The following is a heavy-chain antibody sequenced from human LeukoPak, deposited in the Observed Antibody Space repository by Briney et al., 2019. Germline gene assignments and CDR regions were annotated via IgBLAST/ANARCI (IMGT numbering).Heavy chain of an antibody. CDR3: ARVGITIIGVAATGWWFDP. J-gene: IGHJ5*02. D-gene: IGHD3-3*01. Sequence: SETLSLTCTVSGGSISSGSYYWRWIRQPAGKGLEWIGRIYTSGSTNYNPSLKSRFTISVDTSKNQFSLKLSSVTAADTAVYYCARVGITIIGVAATGWWFDPWGQGTLVTVSS. V-gene: IGHV4-61*02. CDR1: GGSISSGSYY. CDR2: IYTSGST.